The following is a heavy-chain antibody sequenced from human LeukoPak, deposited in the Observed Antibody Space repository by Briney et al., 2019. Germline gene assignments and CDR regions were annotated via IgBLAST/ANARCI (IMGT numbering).Heavy chain of an antibody. CDR2: FDPEDGET. D-gene: IGHD3-16*01. J-gene: IGHJ4*02. CDR3: ATKNDYGYHFDY. Sequence: ASVKVSCKVSGYTLTELSMHWVRQAPGKGLEWMGGFDPEDGETIYAQKFQGRVTMTEDTSTDTAYMELSSLRSEDTAVYYCATKNDYGYHFDYWGQGTLVTVSS. CDR1: GYTLTELS. V-gene: IGHV1-24*01.